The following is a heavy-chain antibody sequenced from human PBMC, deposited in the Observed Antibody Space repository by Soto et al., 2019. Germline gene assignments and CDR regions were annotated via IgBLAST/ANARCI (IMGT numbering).Heavy chain of an antibody. CDR2: INAGNDNT. CDR3: ARVRFGYYYGMDV. D-gene: IGHD3-10*01. Sequence: ASVKVSCKASGYTFTSYAMHWVRQAPGQRLEWMGWINAGNDNTKYSQKFQGRVSITRDTSASTAYMELSSLRSEDTALYYCARVRFGYYYGMDVWGQGTTVTVSS. J-gene: IGHJ6*02. V-gene: IGHV1-3*01. CDR1: GYTFTSYA.